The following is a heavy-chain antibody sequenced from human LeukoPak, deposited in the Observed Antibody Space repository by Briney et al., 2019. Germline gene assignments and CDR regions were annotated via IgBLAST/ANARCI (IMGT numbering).Heavy chain of an antibody. V-gene: IGHV1-8*01. Sequence: ASVKVSCKASGYTFTSYDINWVRQATGQGLEWMGCMNPNSGNTGYAQKFQGRVTITSNTSISTAYMALSSLRSEDTAVYYCARGDTMVRGAIPYYYYMDVWGKGTTVTVSS. J-gene: IGHJ6*03. CDR1: GYTFTSYD. CDR3: ARGDTMVRGAIPYYYYMDV. CDR2: MNPNSGNT. D-gene: IGHD3-10*01.